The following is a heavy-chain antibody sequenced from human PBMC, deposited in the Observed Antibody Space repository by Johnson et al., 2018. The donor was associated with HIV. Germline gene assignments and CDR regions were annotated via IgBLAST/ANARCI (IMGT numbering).Heavy chain of an antibody. CDR1: GFTFDDYG. CDR3: ARGYSSSSDDAFDI. Sequence: VQLVEYGGGVVRPGGSLRLSCAASGFTFDDYGMSWVRQGPGKGLEWVAKIKQDGSEKYYVDSVKGRFTISRDNAKNSLSLQMNSLRAEDTAMYYCARGYSSSSDDAFDIWGQGTLVTVSS. V-gene: IGHV3-7*03. J-gene: IGHJ3*02. CDR2: IKQDGSEK. D-gene: IGHD6-13*01.